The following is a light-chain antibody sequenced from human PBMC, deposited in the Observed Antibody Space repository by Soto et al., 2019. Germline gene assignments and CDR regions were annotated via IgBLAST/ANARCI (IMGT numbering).Light chain of an antibody. Sequence: QTVVTQEPSLTVSPGGTVTLTCASSTGAVTSGSYPSWFQQKPGQAPRALIYSTGDKHPWTPARFSASLLGDKAALTLSGVQAEDEGDYSCLLYYGDSHLVVFGGGTKLTVL. J-gene: IGLJ2*01. V-gene: IGLV7-43*01. CDR2: STG. CDR3: LLYYGDSHLVV. CDR1: TGAVTSGSY.